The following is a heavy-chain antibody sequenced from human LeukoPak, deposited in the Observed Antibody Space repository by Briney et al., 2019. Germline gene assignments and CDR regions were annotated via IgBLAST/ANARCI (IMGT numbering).Heavy chain of an antibody. D-gene: IGHD6-6*01. CDR2: IWYDGSNK. Sequence: GGSQRLSCAASGFTFSSYAMSWVRQAPGKGLEWVAVIWYDGSNKYYADSVKGRFTISRDNSKNTLYLQMNSLRAEDTAVYYCARDFISSSSGWFDPWGQGTLVTVSS. CDR1: GFTFSSYA. J-gene: IGHJ5*02. V-gene: IGHV3-33*08. CDR3: ARDFISSSSGWFDP.